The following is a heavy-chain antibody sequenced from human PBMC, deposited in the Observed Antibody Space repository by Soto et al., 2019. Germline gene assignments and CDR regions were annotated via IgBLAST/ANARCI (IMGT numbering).Heavy chain of an antibody. CDR3: ARGRRPPAYYYDSSGYFDY. Sequence: GESLKISCKGSGYSFTSYWIGWVRQMPGKGLEWMGIIYPGDSDTRYSPSFQGQVTISADKSISPAYLQWSSLKASDTSMYYCARGRRPPAYYYDSSGYFDYWGQGTLVTVSS. D-gene: IGHD3-22*01. V-gene: IGHV5-51*01. CDR1: GYSFTSYW. CDR2: IYPGDSDT. J-gene: IGHJ4*02.